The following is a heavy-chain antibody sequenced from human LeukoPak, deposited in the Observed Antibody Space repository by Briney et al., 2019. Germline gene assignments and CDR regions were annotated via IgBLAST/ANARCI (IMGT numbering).Heavy chain of an antibody. V-gene: IGHV4-34*01. CDR3: ARGAFGSPHGMDV. CDR1: GGSFSGYY. Sequence: SSETLSLTCAVYGGSFSGYYWSWIRQPPGKGLEWIGEINHSGSTNYNPSLKSRVTMSVDTSKNQFSLKLSSVTAADTAVYYCARGAFGSPHGMDVWGQGTTVTVSS. D-gene: IGHD2-15*01. CDR2: INHSGST. J-gene: IGHJ6*02.